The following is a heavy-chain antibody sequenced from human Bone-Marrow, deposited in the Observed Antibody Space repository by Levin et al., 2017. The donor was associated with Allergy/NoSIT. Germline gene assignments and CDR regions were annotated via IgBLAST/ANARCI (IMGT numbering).Heavy chain of an antibody. Sequence: GGSLRLSCAASGFTFSSYSMNWVRQAPGKGLEWVSSISSSSSYIYYADSVKGRFTISRDNAKNSLYLQMNSLRAEDTAVYYCARSAGVIRAVAGTYYYYYGMDVWGQGTTVTVSS. CDR3: ARSAGVIRAVAGTYYYYYGMDV. V-gene: IGHV3-21*01. J-gene: IGHJ6*02. D-gene: IGHD6-19*01. CDR1: GFTFSSYS. CDR2: ISSSSSYI.